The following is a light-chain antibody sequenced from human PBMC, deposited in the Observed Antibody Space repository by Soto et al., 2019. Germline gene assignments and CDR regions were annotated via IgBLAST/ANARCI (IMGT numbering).Light chain of an antibody. CDR1: QGIINY. V-gene: IGKV1-27*01. Sequence: DIQMSQSLSSVSATVGDRVTITFRASQGIINYLAWYQQKPGKAPKLLIYAASTLQSGVTSRFSGSGSGTDFTLTISGLQPEDVATYYCQKYNSAPLSFGGGTKAAIK. CDR3: QKYNSAPLS. CDR2: AAS. J-gene: IGKJ4*01.